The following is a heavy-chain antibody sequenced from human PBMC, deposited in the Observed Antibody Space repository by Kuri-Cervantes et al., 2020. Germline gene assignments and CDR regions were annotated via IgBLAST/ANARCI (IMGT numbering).Heavy chain of an antibody. V-gene: IGHV1-2*02. J-gene: IGHJ4*02. CDR1: GYTFTGYY. CDR3: ATPDPYYYDSSGSDVVRY. CDR2: ISPNSGGT. Sequence: ASVKVSCKASGYTFTGYYMHWVRQAPGQGLEWMGWISPNSGGTIYAQKFQGRVTMTEDTSTDTAYMELSSLRSEDTAVYYCATPDPYYYDSSGSDVVRYWGQGTLVTVSS. D-gene: IGHD3-22*01.